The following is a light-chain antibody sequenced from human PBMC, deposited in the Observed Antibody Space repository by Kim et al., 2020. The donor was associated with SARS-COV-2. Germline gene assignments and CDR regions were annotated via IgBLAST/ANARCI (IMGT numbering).Light chain of an antibody. CDR1: GLGTYY. Sequence: SSELTQDPAVSVALGQTVRITCQGAGLGTYYASWYQQKSGQAPVLVIYGENRRPSGIPDRFSGSTSGNTASLTITGVQAEDEADYYCNSRDNSGYHRVEFGGGTQLTVL. CDR3: NSRDNSGYHRVE. V-gene: IGLV3-19*01. CDR2: GEN. J-gene: IGLJ2*01.